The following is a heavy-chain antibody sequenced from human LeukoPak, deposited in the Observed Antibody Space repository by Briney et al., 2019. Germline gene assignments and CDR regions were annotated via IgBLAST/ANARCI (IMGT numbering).Heavy chain of an antibody. V-gene: IGHV3-9*01. Sequence: GGSLRLSCAASGFTFDDYAMHWVRQAPGKGLEWVSGISWNSGSIGYADSVKGRFTISRDNAKNSLYLQMNSLGAEDTALYYCAKDGSYDFWSGYYLNWGQGTLVTVSS. CDR3: AKDGSYDFWSGYYLN. CDR2: ISWNSGSI. CDR1: GFTFDDYA. J-gene: IGHJ4*02. D-gene: IGHD3-3*01.